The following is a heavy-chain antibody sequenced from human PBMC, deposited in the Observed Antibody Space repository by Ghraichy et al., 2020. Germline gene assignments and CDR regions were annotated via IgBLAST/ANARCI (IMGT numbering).Heavy chain of an antibody. CDR1: GYTFTSYG. Sequence: ASVKVSCKASGYTFTSYGISWVRQAPGQGLEWMGWISAYNGNTNYAQKLQGRVTITTDTSTSTAYMELRSLRSDDTAVYYCAREGGTWPPYNWDDGLDYWGQGTLVTVSS. V-gene: IGHV1-18*01. D-gene: IGHD1-20*01. CDR3: AREGGTWPPYNWDDGLDY. J-gene: IGHJ4*02. CDR2: ISAYNGNT.